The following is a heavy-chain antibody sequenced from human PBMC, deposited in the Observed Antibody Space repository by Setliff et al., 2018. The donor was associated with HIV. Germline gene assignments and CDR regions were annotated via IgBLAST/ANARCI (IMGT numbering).Heavy chain of an antibody. CDR3: TRRGADSYYPRPLDV. Sequence: ETLSLTCAVYGGSFSGYYWSWIRQPPGKGLEWIGEVTHSGRTNYNPSLESRVTTSVDTSKKQFSLRLNSVTAADTAIYYCTRRGADSYYPRPLDVWGKGTTVTVSS. CDR2: VTHSGRT. J-gene: IGHJ6*04. D-gene: IGHD3-22*01. CDR1: GGSFSGYY. V-gene: IGHV4-34*01.